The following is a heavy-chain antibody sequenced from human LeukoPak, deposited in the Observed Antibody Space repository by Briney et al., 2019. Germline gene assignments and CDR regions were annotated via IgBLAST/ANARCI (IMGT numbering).Heavy chain of an antibody. CDR3: AKVGIAVAGLDYYFDY. Sequence: AGGSLRLSCAASGFTFDDYAMHWVRQAPGKGLEWVSGISWNSGSIGYADSVKGRFTISRDNAKNSLYLQMNSLRAEDTALYYCAKVGIAVAGLDYYFDYWGQGTLVTVSS. J-gene: IGHJ4*02. D-gene: IGHD6-19*01. CDR1: GFTFDDYA. V-gene: IGHV3-9*01. CDR2: ISWNSGSI.